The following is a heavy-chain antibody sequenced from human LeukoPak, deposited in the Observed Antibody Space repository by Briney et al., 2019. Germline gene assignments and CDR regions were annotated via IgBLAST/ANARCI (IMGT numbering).Heavy chain of an antibody. D-gene: IGHD1-1*01. CDR2: IYHRGGT. CDR1: GYSITSGSF. CDR3: ASEVADGGRAHNSGIPRFVH. V-gene: IGHV4-38-2*02. J-gene: IGHJ4*02. Sequence: SETLSLTCTVSGYSITSGSFWAWIRQPPGKGLEYLGIIYHRGGTHYNPSLKSRVTMSVETSNNQFFLNLTSVTAADTDVCYFASEVADGGRAHNSGIPRFVHWGQGTLVTVSS.